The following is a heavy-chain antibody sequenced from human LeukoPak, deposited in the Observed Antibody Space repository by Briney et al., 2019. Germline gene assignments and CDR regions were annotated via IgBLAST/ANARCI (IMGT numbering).Heavy chain of an antibody. Sequence: GGSLRRSCAASGFTFSSYGMHWVRQAPGKGLEWVAVISYDGSNKYYADSVKGRFTISRDNSKNTLYLQMNSLRAEDTAVYYCAKDRPFVVVVAATPPLLDYWGQGTLVTVSS. CDR1: GFTFSSYG. CDR2: ISYDGSNK. J-gene: IGHJ4*02. D-gene: IGHD2-15*01. CDR3: AKDRPFVVVVAATPPLLDY. V-gene: IGHV3-30*18.